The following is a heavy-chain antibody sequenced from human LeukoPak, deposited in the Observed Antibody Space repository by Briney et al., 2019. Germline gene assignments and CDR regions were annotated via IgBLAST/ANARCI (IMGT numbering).Heavy chain of an antibody. V-gene: IGHV1-18*04. J-gene: IGHJ4*02. D-gene: IGHD1-26*01. CDR3: ARDPARSGTYDY. Sequence: ASVKVSCKASGYTFTNNGISWVRQAPGQGLEWMGWISAYNGNTNYAQKLQGRVTMTTDTSTSTAYMELRSLRSDDTAVYYCARDPARSGTYDYWGQGTLVTVAS. CDR1: GYTFTNNG. CDR2: ISAYNGNT.